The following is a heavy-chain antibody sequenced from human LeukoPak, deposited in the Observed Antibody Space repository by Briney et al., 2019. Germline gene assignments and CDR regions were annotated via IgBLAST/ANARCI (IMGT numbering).Heavy chain of an antibody. D-gene: IGHD4-17*01. V-gene: IGHV3-48*03. Sequence: GGSLRLSCAASGFTFSSYEMNWVRQAPGKGLEWVSYISSSGSTIYYADSVKGRFTISGDNAKNSLYLQMNSLRAEDTAVYYCARATPVDYGDVQNWFDPWGQGTLVTVSS. CDR3: ARATPVDYGDVQNWFDP. CDR1: GFTFSSYE. J-gene: IGHJ5*02. CDR2: ISSSGSTI.